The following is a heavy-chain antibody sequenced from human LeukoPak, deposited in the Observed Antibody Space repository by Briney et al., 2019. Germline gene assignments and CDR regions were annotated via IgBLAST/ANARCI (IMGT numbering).Heavy chain of an antibody. V-gene: IGHV4-59*08. CDR3: ARHVYGLDY. D-gene: IGHD3-16*01. CDR1: GFSFDDYA. Sequence: GSLRLSCAASGFSFDDYAIHWIRQPPGKGLEWIGYIYYSGSTNYNPSLKSRVTISVDTSKNQFSLNLSSVTAADTAVYYCARHVYGLDYWGQGTLVTVSS. CDR2: IYYSGST. J-gene: IGHJ4*02.